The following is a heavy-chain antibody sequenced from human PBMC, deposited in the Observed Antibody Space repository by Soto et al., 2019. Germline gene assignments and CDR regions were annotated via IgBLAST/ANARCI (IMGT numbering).Heavy chain of an antibody. J-gene: IGHJ5*02. CDR3: ARDVNGGVCGA. V-gene: IGHV3-21*01. CDR1: GFTFSSYS. CDR2: ISSRNNDM. D-gene: IGHD3-16*01. Sequence: EVQLVESGGGLVKPGGSLRLSCAASGFTFSSYSMNWVRQAPGKGLEWVSTISSRNNDMYYVDSVKGRFTISRDNARNSVYLQMNSLRADDTAVYYCARDVNGGVCGAWGQGTWVTVSS.